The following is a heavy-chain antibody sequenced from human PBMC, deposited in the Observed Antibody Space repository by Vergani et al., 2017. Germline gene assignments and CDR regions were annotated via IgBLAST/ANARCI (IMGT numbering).Heavy chain of an antibody. D-gene: IGHD3-22*01. CDR1: GFTFSSYS. V-gene: IGHV3-23*04. CDR3: AKSHARYYDSSGYQDWYFDL. Sequence: EVQLVESGGGLVKPGGSLRLSCAASGFTFSSYSMNWVRQAPGKGLEWVSAISGSGGSTYYADSVKGRFTISRDNSKNTLYLQMNSLRAEDTAVYYCAKSHARYYDSSGYQDWYFDLWGRGTLVTVSS. J-gene: IGHJ2*01. CDR2: ISGSGGST.